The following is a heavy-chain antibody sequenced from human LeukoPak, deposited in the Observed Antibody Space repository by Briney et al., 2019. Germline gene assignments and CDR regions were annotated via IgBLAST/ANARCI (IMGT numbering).Heavy chain of an antibody. J-gene: IGHJ5*02. CDR2: IIPIFGTA. CDR3: ARAGAAAGTYGRDWFDP. Sequence: SVKVSCKASGYTFTGYHMHWVRQAPGQGLEWMGGIIPIFGTANYAQKFQGRVTITADESTSTAYMELSSLRSEDTAVYYCARAGAAAGTYGRDWFDPWGQGTLVTVSS. CDR1: GYTFTGYH. D-gene: IGHD6-13*01. V-gene: IGHV1-69*13.